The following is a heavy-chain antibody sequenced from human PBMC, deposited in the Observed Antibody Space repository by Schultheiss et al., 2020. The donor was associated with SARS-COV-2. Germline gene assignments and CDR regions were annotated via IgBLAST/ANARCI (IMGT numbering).Heavy chain of an antibody. V-gene: IGHV4-61*01. D-gene: IGHD3-3*01. J-gene: IGHJ4*02. CDR1: GGSISSGSYY. CDR2: IYYSGST. CDR3: AREILEWFSFDY. Sequence: SETLSLTCTVSGGSISSGSYYWSWIRQPPGKGLEWIGYIYYSGSTNYNPSLKSRVTISVDTSKNQFSLKLSSVTAADTAVYYCAREILEWFSFDYWGQGTLVTVSS.